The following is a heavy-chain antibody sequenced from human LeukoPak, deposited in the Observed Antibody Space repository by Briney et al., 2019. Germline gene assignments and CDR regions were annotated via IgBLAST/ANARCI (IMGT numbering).Heavy chain of an antibody. D-gene: IGHD3-16*02. CDR2: INPNSGGT. J-gene: IGHJ4*02. V-gene: IGHV1-2*02. CDR3: ARVLQDDYVWGTYRPFDH. CDR1: GYTSTGYY. Sequence: ASVKVSCKASGYTSTGYYIHWVRQAPGQGLEWRGWINPNSGGTNYAQKFQGRVTMTRDTSISTAYLELSRLTSDDTAVYYCARVLQDDYVWGTYRPFDHWGQGTGVSVSS.